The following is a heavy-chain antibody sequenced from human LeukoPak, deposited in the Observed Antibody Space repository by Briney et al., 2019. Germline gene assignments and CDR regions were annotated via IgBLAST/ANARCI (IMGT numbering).Heavy chain of an antibody. CDR3: AKARDGVIGDAFDI. V-gene: IGHV3-9*01. Sequence: GGSLRLSCAASGFTFDDYAMHWVRQAPGKGLEWVSGISWNSGSIGYADSVKGRFTISRDNAKNSLYLQMNSLRAEDTALYYCAKARDGVIGDAFDIWGQGTMVTVSS. D-gene: IGHD5-24*01. J-gene: IGHJ3*02. CDR1: GFTFDDYA. CDR2: ISWNSGSI.